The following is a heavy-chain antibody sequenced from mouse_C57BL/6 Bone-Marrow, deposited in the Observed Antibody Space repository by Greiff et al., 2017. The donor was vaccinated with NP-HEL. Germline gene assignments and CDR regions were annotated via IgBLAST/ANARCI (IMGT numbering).Heavy chain of an antibody. Sequence: EVKLVESGGGLVKPGGSLKLSCAASGFTFSDYGMHWVRQAPEKGLEWVAYISSGSSTLYYAETVKGRFTISRDNAKNTLFLQMTSLRSEDTAMYYCARRYYFDYWGQGTTLTVSS. V-gene: IGHV5-17*01. J-gene: IGHJ2*01. CDR1: GFTFSDYG. CDR2: ISSGSSTL. CDR3: ARRYYFDY.